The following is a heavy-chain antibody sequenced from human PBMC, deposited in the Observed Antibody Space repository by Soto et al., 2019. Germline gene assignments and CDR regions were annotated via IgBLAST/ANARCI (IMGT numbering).Heavy chain of an antibody. CDR2: IYWDDDK. CDR1: GFSLSTSGVG. CDR3: ARLTYDSSVFHGDWFEP. J-gene: IGHJ5*02. Sequence: QITLKESGPTLVKPTQTLTLTCTFSGFSLSTSGVGVGWIRQPPGKALEWLALIYWDDDKRYSPSLKSRLTITKDTSITQVVLPMTNMDPVDTATYYCARLTYDSSVFHGDWFEPWGQGTLVTVSS. V-gene: IGHV2-5*02. D-gene: IGHD3-22*01.